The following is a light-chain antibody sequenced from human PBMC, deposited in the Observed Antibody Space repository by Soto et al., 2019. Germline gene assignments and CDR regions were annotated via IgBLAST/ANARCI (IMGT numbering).Light chain of an antibody. J-gene: IGLJ1*01. V-gene: IGLV2-8*01. Sequence: SVLTQPPSASGSPGQSVTISCTGTSIDVGGYKYVSWYQQYPGKAPKLMIYAVNKRPSGVPDRFSGSKSGNTASLTVSGLQAEDEADYYCSSYAGSNNYVFXTGTKATVL. CDR2: AVN. CDR1: SIDVGGYKY. CDR3: SSYAGSNNYV.